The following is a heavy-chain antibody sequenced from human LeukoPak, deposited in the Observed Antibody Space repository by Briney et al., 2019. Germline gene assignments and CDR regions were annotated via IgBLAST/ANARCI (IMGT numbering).Heavy chain of an antibody. Sequence: LVKVSCKASGGTFSSYAISWVRQAPGQGLEWMGGIIPIFGTANYAQKFQGRVTITTDESTSTAYMELSSLRSEDTAVYYCAREPVVSGYYFYFDYWGQGTLVTVSS. CDR2: IIPIFGTA. J-gene: IGHJ4*02. V-gene: IGHV1-69*05. CDR3: AREPVVSGYYFYFDY. D-gene: IGHD3-22*01. CDR1: GGTFSSYA.